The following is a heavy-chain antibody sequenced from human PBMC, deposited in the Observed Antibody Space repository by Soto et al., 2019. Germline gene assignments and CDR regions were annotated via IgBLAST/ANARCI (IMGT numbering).Heavy chain of an antibody. V-gene: IGHV3-30-3*01. D-gene: IGHD3-22*01. CDR2: ISYDGSNK. CDR1: GFTFSSYA. CDR3: ARASFVYDSSGYRDY. Sequence: GGSLRLSCAASGFTFSSYAIHWVRQAPGKGLEWVAIISYDGSNKYYADSVKGRFTISRDDSKNTAFLQMNSLRTEDTAVYYCARASFVYDSSGYRDYWGQGTLVTVSS. J-gene: IGHJ4*02.